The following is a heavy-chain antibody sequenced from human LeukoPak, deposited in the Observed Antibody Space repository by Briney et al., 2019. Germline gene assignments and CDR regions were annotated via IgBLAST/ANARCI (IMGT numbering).Heavy chain of an antibody. Sequence: GESLEISCKGSGYSFTSYWIGWVRQMPGKGLEWMGIIYPGDSDTRYSPSFQGQVTISADKSISTAYLQWSSLKASDTAMYYCASRVGAKSDAFDIWGQGTMVTVSS. CDR1: GYSFTSYW. CDR3: ASRVGAKSDAFDI. J-gene: IGHJ3*02. D-gene: IGHD1-26*01. V-gene: IGHV5-51*01. CDR2: IYPGDSDT.